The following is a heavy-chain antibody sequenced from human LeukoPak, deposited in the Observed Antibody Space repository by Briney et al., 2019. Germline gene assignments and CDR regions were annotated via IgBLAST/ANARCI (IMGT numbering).Heavy chain of an antibody. CDR3: ARLASGWPFDY. Sequence: SETLSLTCTVCGGSISSTTYYWGWIRQPPGLELESVGTIYYTGSTYYNPSLKSRLSMSVDTSKNQFSLKLSSVTAADTAVYYCARLASGWPFDYWGQGTLVTVSS. CDR2: IYYTGST. D-gene: IGHD6-19*01. V-gene: IGHV4-39*01. J-gene: IGHJ4*02. CDR1: GGSISSTTYY.